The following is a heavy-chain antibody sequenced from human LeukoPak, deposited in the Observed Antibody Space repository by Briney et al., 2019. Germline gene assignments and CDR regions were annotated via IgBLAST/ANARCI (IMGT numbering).Heavy chain of an antibody. Sequence: GGSLRLSCAASGFTFSYYDMHWVHQAPGKGLERVAVIWYDGINNYYADSVKGRFSISRDNSKNALYLQMNSLSAEDTAVYFCARDYSRNSFDYWGQGTLVTVSS. D-gene: IGHD6-13*01. V-gene: IGHV3-33*01. CDR2: IWYDGINN. CDR3: ARDYSRNSFDY. J-gene: IGHJ4*02. CDR1: GFTFSYYD.